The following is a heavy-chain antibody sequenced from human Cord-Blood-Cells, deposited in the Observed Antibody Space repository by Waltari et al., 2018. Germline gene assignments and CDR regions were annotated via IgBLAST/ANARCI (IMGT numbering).Heavy chain of an antibody. CDR1: GFTFSSYG. CDR2: RWYEGSNK. J-gene: IGHJ4*02. V-gene: IGHV3-33*01. CDR3: ARGRGITGTTDY. Sequence: QVQLVESGGGVVQPGRSLRLSCAASGFTFSSYGMHWVRQAPGKGVEWVAGRWYEGSNKDYADSVKGRFTISRDNSKNTLYLQMNSLRAEDTAVYYGARGRGITGTTDYWGQGTLVTVSS. D-gene: IGHD1-7*01.